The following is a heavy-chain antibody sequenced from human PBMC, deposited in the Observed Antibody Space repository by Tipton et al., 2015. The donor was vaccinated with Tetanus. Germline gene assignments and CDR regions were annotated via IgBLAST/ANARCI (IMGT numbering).Heavy chain of an antibody. Sequence: TLSLTCSVSGYSITRGSYYWSWIRQPPGKGLEWVGSIYSYNGNIFQNPSLESRVAISLDMSKNQFSLNLTSVTAADTAVYYCARSITQGPGWYYGMDVWGQGTTVTVSS. CDR2: IYSYNGNI. V-gene: IGHV4-39*07. J-gene: IGHJ6*02. CDR1: GYSITRGSYY. CDR3: ARSITQGPGWYYGMDV. D-gene: IGHD1-14*01.